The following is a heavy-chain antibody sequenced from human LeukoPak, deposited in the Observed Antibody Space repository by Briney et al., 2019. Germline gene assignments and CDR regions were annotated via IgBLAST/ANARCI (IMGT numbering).Heavy chain of an antibody. Sequence: PAGSLRLSCAASGFSFSTYAMHWVRQAPSKGLEWVAFIRYDGGKKYYVDSVKGRFTISRDNSKNTLYLQMNSLRPEDTAVYYCAKDGPRRDGYNDHWGQGTLVTVSS. V-gene: IGHV3-30*02. D-gene: IGHD5-24*01. CDR1: GFSFSTYA. CDR3: AKDGPRRDGYNDH. J-gene: IGHJ4*02. CDR2: IRYDGGKK.